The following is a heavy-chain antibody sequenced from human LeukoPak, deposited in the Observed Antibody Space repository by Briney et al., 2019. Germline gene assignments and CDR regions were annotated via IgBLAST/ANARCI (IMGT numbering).Heavy chain of an antibody. Sequence: PGGSLRLSCAASGFTFINAWMTWVRQAPGKGLEWVGRIKRKTDGGTIEYAAPVKGRFTISKDDSKNTLYLQMNSLKTEDTAVYYCTTGGVGPIQSGYWGQGTLVTVSS. V-gene: IGHV3-15*01. CDR3: TTGGVGPIQSGY. J-gene: IGHJ4*02. D-gene: IGHD1-26*01. CDR2: IKRKTDGGTI. CDR1: GFTFINAW.